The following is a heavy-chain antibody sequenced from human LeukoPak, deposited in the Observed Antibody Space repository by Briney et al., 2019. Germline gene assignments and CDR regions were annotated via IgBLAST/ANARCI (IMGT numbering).Heavy chain of an antibody. D-gene: IGHD3-22*01. CDR1: GFTFSSYS. J-gene: IGHJ4*02. CDR3: ARDLVIVVVQPIDY. V-gene: IGHV3-21*01. Sequence: GGSLRLSCAASGFTFSSYSMNWVRQAPGKGLEWVSSISSSSSYIYYADSVKGRFTISRDNAKNSLYLQMNSLRAEDTAVYYCARDLVIVVVQPIDYWGQGALVTVSS. CDR2: ISSSSSYI.